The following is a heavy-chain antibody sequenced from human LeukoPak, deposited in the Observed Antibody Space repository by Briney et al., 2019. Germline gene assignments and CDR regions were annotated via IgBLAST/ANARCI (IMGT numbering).Heavy chain of an antibody. CDR3: ARVGDDTSGYWFDP. V-gene: IGHV4-38-2*02. CDR1: GYYITNGYY. CDR2: IYHSGNT. J-gene: IGHJ5*02. Sequence: KPSETLSLTCTVSGYYITNGYYWGWIRQAPGKGLEWIGLIYHSGNTYYTPSLESRVTISVDTSRNQFSLNLYSVTAADTAVYFCARVGDDTSGYWFDPWAREPWSPSPQ. D-gene: IGHD3-22*01.